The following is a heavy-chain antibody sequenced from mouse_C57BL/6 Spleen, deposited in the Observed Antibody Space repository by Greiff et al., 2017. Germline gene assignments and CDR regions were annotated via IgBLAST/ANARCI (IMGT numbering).Heavy chain of an antibody. CDR2: IDPSDSYT. J-gene: IGHJ3*01. D-gene: IGHD3-2*02. V-gene: IGHV1-50*01. Sequence: QVQLQQPGAELVKPGASVKLSCKASGYTFTSYWMQWVKQRPGQGLEWIGEIDPSDSYTNYNQQFKGKATLTVDTSSSTACMQLSSLTSEDSEVYYGAREAGSGYVGAWFAYWGQGTLVTVSA. CDR3: AREAGSGYVGAWFAY. CDR1: GYTFTSYW.